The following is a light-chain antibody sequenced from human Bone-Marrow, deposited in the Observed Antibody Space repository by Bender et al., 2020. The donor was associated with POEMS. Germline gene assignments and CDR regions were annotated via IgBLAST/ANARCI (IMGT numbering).Light chain of an antibody. CDR2: EVS. CDR3: CSYTGSDTYVV. CDR1: SSDVGGYNL. V-gene: IGLV2-23*02. J-gene: IGLJ2*01. Sequence: QSALTQPASVSGSPGQSITISCTGTSSDVGGYNLVSWFQQHPGKAPKVMIYEVSKRPSGVSNRFSGSKSANTASLTISGLQAEDEGDYFCCSYTGSDTYVVFGGGTKLTVL.